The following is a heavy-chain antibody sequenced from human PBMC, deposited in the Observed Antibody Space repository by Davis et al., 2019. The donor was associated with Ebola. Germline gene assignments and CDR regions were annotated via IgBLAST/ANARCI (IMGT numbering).Heavy chain of an antibody. Sequence: ASVKVSCKASGYRFTSYYMHWARQAPGHGLEWMGTINTSDGFTSYAQEFQGRVTMTRDTSTSTVYMDLRSLRSEDTAVYYCGKGKLEEMDSWGQGTLVTVSP. CDR1: GYRFTSYY. CDR2: INTSDGFT. V-gene: IGHV1-46*01. CDR3: GKGKLEEMDS. J-gene: IGHJ4*02. D-gene: IGHD1-1*01.